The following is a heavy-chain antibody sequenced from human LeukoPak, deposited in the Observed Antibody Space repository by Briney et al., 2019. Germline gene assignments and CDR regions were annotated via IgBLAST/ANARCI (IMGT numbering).Heavy chain of an antibody. CDR1: GFTFSDYY. J-gene: IGHJ4*02. V-gene: IGHV3-30*18. D-gene: IGHD6-19*01. CDR2: ISYDGSNK. Sequence: GGSLRLSCAASGFTFSDYYMSWIRQAPGKGLEWVAVISYDGSNKYYADSVKGRFTISRDNSKNTLYLQMNSLRAEDTAVYYCAKDRIAVVWGQGTLVTVSS. CDR3: AKDRIAVV.